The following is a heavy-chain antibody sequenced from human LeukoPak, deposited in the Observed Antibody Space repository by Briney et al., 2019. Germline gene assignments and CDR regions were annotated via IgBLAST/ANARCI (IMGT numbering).Heavy chain of an antibody. J-gene: IGHJ4*02. CDR3: ATISDLLFYFDS. CDR2: IYTGGNT. Sequence: GGSLRLSCAASGFTVSSTYMSWVRQAPGKGLEWVSLIYTGGNTYYSDSVKGRFTLSRENSKNTVYLQMNSLRVEDTAMYYCATISDLLFYFDSWGQGTLVTVSS. CDR1: GFTVSSTY. V-gene: IGHV3-66*01.